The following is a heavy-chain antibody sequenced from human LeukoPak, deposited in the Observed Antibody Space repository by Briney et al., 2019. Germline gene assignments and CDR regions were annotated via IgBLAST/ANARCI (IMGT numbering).Heavy chain of an antibody. V-gene: IGHV3-23*01. CDR3: AKAPPPYYYGSGSYYNGPGDY. Sequence: GRSLRLSCAASGFTFSSYAMSWVRQAPGKGLEWVSAISGSGGSTYYADSMKGRFTISRDNSKNTLYLQMNSLRAEDTAVYYCAKAPPPYYYGSGSYYNGPGDYWGQGTLVTVSS. CDR2: ISGSGGST. J-gene: IGHJ4*02. D-gene: IGHD3-10*01. CDR1: GFTFSSYA.